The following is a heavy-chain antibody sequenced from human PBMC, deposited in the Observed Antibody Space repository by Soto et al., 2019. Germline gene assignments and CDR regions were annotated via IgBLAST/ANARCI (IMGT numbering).Heavy chain of an antibody. CDR1: GGSFSGYY. V-gene: IGHV4-34*01. J-gene: IGHJ6*03. CDR3: ARGHRIAARPVYYYYYMDV. D-gene: IGHD6-6*01. Sequence: QVQLQQWGAGLLKPSETLSLTCAVYGGSFSGYYWSWIRQPPGKGLEWIGEINHSGSTNYNPSLKSRVTISVDTSKNQFSLKLSSVTAADTAVYYCARGHRIAARPVYYYYYMDVWGKGTTVTVSS. CDR2: INHSGST.